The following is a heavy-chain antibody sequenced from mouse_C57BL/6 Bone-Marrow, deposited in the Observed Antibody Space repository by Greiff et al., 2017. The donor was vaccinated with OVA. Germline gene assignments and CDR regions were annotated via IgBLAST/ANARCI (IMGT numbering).Heavy chain of an antibody. Sequence: VQLQQSGTVLARPGASVKMSCKTSGYTFTSYWMHWVKQRPGQGLEWIGAIYPGNSDTSYNQKFKGKAKLTAVTSASTAYMELSSLTNEDSAVYYCTKSDGYFPWFAYWGQGTLVTVSA. CDR1: GYTFTSYW. CDR2: IYPGNSDT. J-gene: IGHJ3*01. V-gene: IGHV1-5*01. CDR3: TKSDGYFPWFAY. D-gene: IGHD2-3*01.